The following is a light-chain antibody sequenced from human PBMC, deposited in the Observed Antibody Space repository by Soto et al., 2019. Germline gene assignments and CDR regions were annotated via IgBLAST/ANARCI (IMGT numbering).Light chain of an antibody. V-gene: IGKV1-9*01. CDR1: QGISSC. Sequence: DIQLTQSPSFLSASVGDRVTITCRASQGISSCLAWYQQKPGTAPKLLIYAASTLQSGVPSRFSGSGSGTEFTLTISSLQPEDFATYYCQQLNSYPPYTFGQGTKLEIK. CDR2: AAS. J-gene: IGKJ2*01. CDR3: QQLNSYPPYT.